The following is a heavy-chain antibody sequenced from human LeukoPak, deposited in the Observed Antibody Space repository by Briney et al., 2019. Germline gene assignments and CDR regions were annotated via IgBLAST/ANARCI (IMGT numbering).Heavy chain of an antibody. Sequence: SETLSLTCAVYGGSFSGYYWSWIRQPPGKGLEWIGEINHRGSTNYNPSLKSRVTISVDTSKNQFSLELSSVTAADTAVYYCARGGPYSGSYLRRSGWFDPWGQGTLVTVSS. CDR3: ARGGPYSGSYLRRSGWFDP. J-gene: IGHJ5*02. CDR1: GGSFSGYY. D-gene: IGHD1-26*01. CDR2: INHRGST. V-gene: IGHV4-34*01.